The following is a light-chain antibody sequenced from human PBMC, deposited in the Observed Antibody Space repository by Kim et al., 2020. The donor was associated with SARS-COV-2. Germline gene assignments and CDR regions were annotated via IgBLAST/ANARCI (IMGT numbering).Light chain of an antibody. V-gene: IGKV4-1*01. CDR3: QQYYSTPLT. CDR2: WAS. CDR1: QSVLYSSNNKNY. J-gene: IGKJ4*01. Sequence: DIVMTQSPDCLAVSLGERATINCKSSQSVLYSSNNKNYLAWYQQKPGQPPKLLIYWASTRESGVPDRFSGSGSGTDFTLTISSLQAEDVAVYYCQQYYSTPLTLGGGTKLEI.